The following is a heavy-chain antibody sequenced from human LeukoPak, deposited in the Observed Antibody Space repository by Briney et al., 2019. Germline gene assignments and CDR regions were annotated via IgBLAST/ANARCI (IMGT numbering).Heavy chain of an antibody. Sequence: GASVKVSCKASGYTFTSYAMHWVRQAPGQRLEWMGWINAGNGNTKYSQKFQGRVTITRDTSASTAYMELSSLRSEDTGVYYCATIQSGDTVDYWGQGTLVTVSS. CDR1: GYTFTSYA. CDR3: ATIQSGDTVDY. CDR2: INAGNGNT. D-gene: IGHD5-18*01. V-gene: IGHV1-3*01. J-gene: IGHJ4*02.